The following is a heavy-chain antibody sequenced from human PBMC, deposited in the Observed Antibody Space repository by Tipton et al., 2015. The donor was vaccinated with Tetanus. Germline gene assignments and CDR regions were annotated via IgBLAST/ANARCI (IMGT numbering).Heavy chain of an antibody. J-gene: IGHJ6*02. CDR3: ARERNVGVSVRDGMDV. D-gene: IGHD5/OR15-5a*01. CDR1: GGSFSGYY. V-gene: IGHV4-34*01. Sequence: TLSLTCAVKGGSFSGYYWTWIRQAPGKGLEWIGQINHSGGTSYSSPLKSRVTISLDTPKNHFSLRRRSVTAADTAVYFCARERNVGVSVRDGMDVWGQGTTVTVSS. CDR2: INHSGGT.